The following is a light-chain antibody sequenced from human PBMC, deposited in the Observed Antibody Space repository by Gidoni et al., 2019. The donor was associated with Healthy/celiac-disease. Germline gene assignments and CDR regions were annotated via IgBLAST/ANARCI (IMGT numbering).Light chain of an antibody. CDR3: QQRSNWPPYT. V-gene: IGKV3-11*01. CDR2: DAS. Sequence: EIVLTQSPATLSLSPGARATLSCRASQSVSSYLAGYQQKPGQAPRLRIYDASNRATGIPARFSGSGSGTDFTLTISSLEPEDFAVYYCQQRSNWPPYTFGQGTKLEIK. J-gene: IGKJ2*01. CDR1: QSVSSY.